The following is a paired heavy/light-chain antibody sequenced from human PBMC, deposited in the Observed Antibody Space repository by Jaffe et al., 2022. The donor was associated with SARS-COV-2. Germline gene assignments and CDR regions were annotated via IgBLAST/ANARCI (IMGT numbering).Light chain of an antibody. CDR1: QSISSY. CDR3: QQSYSIPIT. CDR2: AAS. V-gene: IGKV1-39*01. Sequence: DIQMIQSPSSLSASVGDRVTITCRASQSISSYLNWYQQKPGKAPKLLMYAASSLQSGVPSRFSGSGSGTDFTLTISSLQPEDFATYYCQQSYSIPITFGQGTRLEIK. J-gene: IGKJ5*01.
Heavy chain of an antibody. Sequence: EVQLVESGGGLVQPGGSLRLFCAASGFTFSNYAMTWVRQAPGKGLEWVSAISGSGGNTYYTDSVKGRFTISRDNSKNTLYLQMNSLRAEDTAVYYCANERTLMLVSKELDYWGQGTLVTVSS. CDR2: ISGSGGNT. J-gene: IGHJ4*02. CDR3: ANERTLMLVSKELDY. D-gene: IGHD2-8*01. CDR1: GFTFSNYA. V-gene: IGHV3-23*04.